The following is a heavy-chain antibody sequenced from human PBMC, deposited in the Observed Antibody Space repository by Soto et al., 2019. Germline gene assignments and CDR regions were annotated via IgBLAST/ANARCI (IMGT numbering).Heavy chain of an antibody. CDR1: GFPFSSSV. D-gene: IGHD4-17*01. V-gene: IGHV1-58*01. Sequence: QMQLVQSGPEVKKPGTSVKVSCKASGFPFSSSVVQWVRQGRGQRLEWIGWIVVGSGHTKYAQKFQERVSITRDMSTRTAYMELTSLRSEDTAMYYWATPDYGDYWYFDLWGRGTLVTVSS. J-gene: IGHJ2*01. CDR2: IVVGSGHT. CDR3: ATPDYGDYWYFDL.